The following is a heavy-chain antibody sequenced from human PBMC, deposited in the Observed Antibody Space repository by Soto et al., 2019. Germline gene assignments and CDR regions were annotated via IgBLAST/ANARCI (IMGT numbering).Heavy chain of an antibody. Sequence: GESLKISCKGSGYSFTSYWIGWVRQMPGKGLEWMGIIYPGDSDTRYSPSFQGQVTISADKSISTAYLQWSSLKASDTAMYYCATSGKLEGEKVYDAFDIWGQGTTVTVSS. CDR3: ATSGKLEGEKVYDAFDI. CDR2: IYPGDSDT. J-gene: IGHJ3*02. D-gene: IGHD3-10*01. CDR1: GYSFTSYW. V-gene: IGHV5-51*01.